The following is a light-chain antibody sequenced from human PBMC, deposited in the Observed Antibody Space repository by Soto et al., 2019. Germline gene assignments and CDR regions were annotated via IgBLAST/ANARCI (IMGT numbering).Light chain of an antibody. CDR3: QHLHSYPLT. CDR2: AAS. J-gene: IGKJ4*01. CDR1: QDVTTY. V-gene: IGKV1-9*01. Sequence: DIQLTQSPSFLSASVGDRVSITCRASQDVTTYLAWYQQKPGKAPKLLIYAASTLQSGVPSRFSGSGSGTEFTLTIGSLQPEDFATYYCQHLHSYPLTFGGGTKVEIK.